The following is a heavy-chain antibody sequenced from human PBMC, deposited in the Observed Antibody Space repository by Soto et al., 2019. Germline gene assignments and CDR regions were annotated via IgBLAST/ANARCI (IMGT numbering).Heavy chain of an antibody. V-gene: IGHV3-73*01. Sequence: GGSLRLSCAASGFTFSGSAMHWVRQASGKGLEWVGRIRSKANSYATAYAASVKGRFTISRDDSKNTAYLQMNSLKTEDTAVYYCTRPIWSGSPNLNWFDPWGQGTLVTVSS. CDR3: TRPIWSGSPNLNWFDP. J-gene: IGHJ5*02. D-gene: IGHD3-3*01. CDR2: IRSKANSYAT. CDR1: GFTFSGSA.